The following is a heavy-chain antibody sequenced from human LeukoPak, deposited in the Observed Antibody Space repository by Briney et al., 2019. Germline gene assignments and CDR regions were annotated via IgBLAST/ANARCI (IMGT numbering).Heavy chain of an antibody. CDR3: ARDGPFGSSSDDYYYYMDV. CDR2: IYTSGST. V-gene: IGHV4-4*07. D-gene: IGHD6-6*01. Sequence: PSETLFLTCTVSGGSISSYYWSWIRQPAGKGLEWIGRIYTSGSTNYNPSLKSRVTMSVDTSKNQFSLKLSSVTAADTAVYYCARDGPFGSSSDDYYYYMDVWGKGTTVTVSS. CDR1: GGSISSYY. J-gene: IGHJ6*03.